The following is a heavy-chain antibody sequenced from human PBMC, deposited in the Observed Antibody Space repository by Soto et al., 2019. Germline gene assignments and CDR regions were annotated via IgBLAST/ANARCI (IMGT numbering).Heavy chain of an antibody. J-gene: IGHJ3*02. V-gene: IGHV3-15*07. CDR2: IKSKTDGGTT. D-gene: IGHD6-13*01. Sequence: EVQLVESGGGFVKPGGSLRLSCAAYGFTFSNAWMNWVRQAPGKGLEWVGRIKSKTDGGTTDYAAPVKGRFTISRDDSKNTLYLQMNSLKTEDTAVYYCTTDGGAAAAQRVRSDAFDIWGQGTMVTVSS. CDR3: TTDGGAAAAQRVRSDAFDI. CDR1: GFTFSNAW.